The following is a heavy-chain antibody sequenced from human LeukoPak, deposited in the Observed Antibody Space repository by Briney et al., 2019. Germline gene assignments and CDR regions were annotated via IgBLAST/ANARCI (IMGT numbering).Heavy chain of an antibody. CDR3: ARKTDSSGYYPPPNYFDY. CDR1: GDSISSYY. Sequence: SETLSLTCTVSGDSISSYYWSWIRQPAGKGLEWIGRIYTSGSTNYNPSLKSRVTMSVDTSKNQFSLKLSSVTAADTAVYYCARKTDSSGYYPPPNYFDYWGQGTLVTVSS. CDR2: IYTSGST. V-gene: IGHV4-4*07. J-gene: IGHJ4*02. D-gene: IGHD3-22*01.